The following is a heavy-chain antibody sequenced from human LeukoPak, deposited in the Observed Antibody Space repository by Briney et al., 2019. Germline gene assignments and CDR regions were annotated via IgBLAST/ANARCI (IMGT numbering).Heavy chain of an antibody. J-gene: IGHJ4*02. CDR2: FGPEDGET. V-gene: IGHV1-24*01. Sequence: ASVKVSCKVSGYTLTELSMHWVRQAPGKGLEWMGGFGPEDGETIYAQKFQGRVTMTEDTSTDTAYMELSSLRSEDTAVYYCATTMSGYDWLIHDYWGQGTLVTVSS. D-gene: IGHD5-12*01. CDR1: GYTLTELS. CDR3: ATTMSGYDWLIHDY.